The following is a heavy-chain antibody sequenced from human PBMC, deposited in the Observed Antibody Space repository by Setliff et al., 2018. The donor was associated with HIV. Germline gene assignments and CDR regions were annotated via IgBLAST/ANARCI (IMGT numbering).Heavy chain of an antibody. CDR1: GFTFSSYA. CDR3: AKDGQWLTPYYYYYMDV. V-gene: IGHV3-23*01. J-gene: IGHJ6*03. D-gene: IGHD6-19*01. Sequence: PGGSLRLSCAASGFTFSSYAMSWVRQAPGKGLEWVSAISGSGGSTYYADSVKGRFTISRDNSKNTLYLQMNSLRAEDTAVYYCAKDGQWLTPYYYYYMDVWGKGTTVTVSS. CDR2: ISGSGGST.